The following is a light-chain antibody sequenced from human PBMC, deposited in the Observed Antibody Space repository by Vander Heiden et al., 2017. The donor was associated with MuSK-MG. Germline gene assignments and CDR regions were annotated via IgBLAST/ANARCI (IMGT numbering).Light chain of an antibody. V-gene: IGLV3-25*03. CDR1: ALPKQY. CDR3: QPADSSGIGV. CDR2: KDS. Sequence: SYELTQPPSVSVSPGQTARITCSGDALPKQYAYWYQQKPGQAPVRVIYKDSERPSGIPERFSGSSSGTTVTLTISGVQAEDEADYYCQPADSSGIGVFGGGTKLTVL. J-gene: IGLJ2*01.